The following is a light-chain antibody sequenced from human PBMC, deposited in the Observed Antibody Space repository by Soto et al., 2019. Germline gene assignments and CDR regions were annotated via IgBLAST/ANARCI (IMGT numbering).Light chain of an antibody. CDR3: QQYSSSPGLT. V-gene: IGKV3-20*01. J-gene: IGKJ4*01. Sequence: EIVLTQSPGTLSLSPGERATLSCRASQSVSSSYLAWYQQKPGQAPRLLIYGASCRATGIPDRFSGSGSGTDFTLTISRLEPEDFAVYYCQQYSSSPGLTFGGGTKVEIK. CDR1: QSVSSSY. CDR2: GAS.